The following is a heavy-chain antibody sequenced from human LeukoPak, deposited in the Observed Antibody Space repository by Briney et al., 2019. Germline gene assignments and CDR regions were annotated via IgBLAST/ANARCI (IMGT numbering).Heavy chain of an antibody. CDR1: GFTFSSCG. CDR2: ISGSGDST. CDR3: AKEGFCSSTSCYLRGFEY. V-gene: IGHV3-23*01. J-gene: IGHJ4*02. Sequence: GGTLRLSCAASGFTFSSCGMSWVRQAPGKGLEWVSSISGSGDSTYYADSVKGRFTISRDNSKNTLYLQMNSLRAEDTAVYYCAKEGFCSSTSCYLRGFEYWGQGTLVTVPS. D-gene: IGHD2-2*01.